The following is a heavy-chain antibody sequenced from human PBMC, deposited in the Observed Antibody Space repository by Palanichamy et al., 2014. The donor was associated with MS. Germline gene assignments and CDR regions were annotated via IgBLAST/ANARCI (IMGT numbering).Heavy chain of an antibody. D-gene: IGHD5-18*01. Sequence: VQLVQSGAEVKKPGASVKVSCKASGYTFTSYYMHWVRQAPGQGLEWMGIINPSGGSTSYAQKFQGRVTMTRDTSTSTVYMELSSLRSEDTAVYYCARNGYSYGYWFRMNYYYYGMDVWGQGTTVTVSS. CDR3: ARNGYSYGYWFRMNYYYYGMDV. CDR1: GYTFTSYY. V-gene: IGHV1-46*01. J-gene: IGHJ6*02. CDR2: INPSGGST.